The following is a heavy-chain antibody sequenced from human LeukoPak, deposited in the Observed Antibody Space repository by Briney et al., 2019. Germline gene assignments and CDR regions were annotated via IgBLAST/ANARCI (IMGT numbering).Heavy chain of an antibody. CDR1: GLTLSSYG. J-gene: IGHJ4*02. Sequence: SGGSLRLSCAASGLTLSSYGMHWVRQAPGKGLEWVAVISHDGSNKYYADSVKGRFTVSRDNSKNSLYLQMSNLRTEDTALYYCVRDTGSGWDFDYWGQGTLVTVSS. D-gene: IGHD6-19*01. CDR2: ISHDGSNK. V-gene: IGHV3-30*03. CDR3: VRDTGSGWDFDY.